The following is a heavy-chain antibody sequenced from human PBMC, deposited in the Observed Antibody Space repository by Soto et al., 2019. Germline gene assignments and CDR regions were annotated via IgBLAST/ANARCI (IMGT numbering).Heavy chain of an antibody. CDR3: ATSPSIYDYVWVSYRFLFDY. Sequence: SETLSLTCTVSGGSISSGGYYWSWIRQHPGKGLEWIGYIYYSGSTYYNPSLKSRVTISVDTSKNQFSLKLSSVTAADTAVYYCATSPSIYDYVWVSYRFLFDYWGQGTLVTVSS. D-gene: IGHD3-16*02. CDR1: GGSISSGGYY. CDR2: IYYSGST. V-gene: IGHV4-31*03. J-gene: IGHJ4*02.